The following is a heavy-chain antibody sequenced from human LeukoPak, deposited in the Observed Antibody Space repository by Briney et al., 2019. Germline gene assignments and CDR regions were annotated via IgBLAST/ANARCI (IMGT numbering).Heavy chain of an antibody. D-gene: IGHD2-15*01. Sequence: ASVKVSCKASGYTFTSYGISWVRQAPGQGLEWMGWINTNTGNPTYAQGFTGRFVFSLDTSVSTAYLQISSLKAEDTAVYYCARDGSVGAASYNWFDPWGQGTLVTVSS. V-gene: IGHV7-4-1*02. CDR1: GYTFTSYG. CDR3: ARDGSVGAASYNWFDP. J-gene: IGHJ5*02. CDR2: INTNTGNP.